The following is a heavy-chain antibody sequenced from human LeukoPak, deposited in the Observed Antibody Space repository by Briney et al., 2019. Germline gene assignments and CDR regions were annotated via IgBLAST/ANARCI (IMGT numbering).Heavy chain of an antibody. D-gene: IGHD3-10*01. Sequence: PRGSLRLSCAASGFTFSSFSMHWVRQAPGKGLESVSAISSNGGSTYYANSVKGRFTISRDNSKNTLYLQMGSLRAEDMAVYYCAREYYGGYVDYSGQGTLVTVSS. CDR3: AREYYGGYVDY. CDR1: GFTFSSFS. J-gene: IGHJ4*02. V-gene: IGHV3-64*01. CDR2: ISSNGGST.